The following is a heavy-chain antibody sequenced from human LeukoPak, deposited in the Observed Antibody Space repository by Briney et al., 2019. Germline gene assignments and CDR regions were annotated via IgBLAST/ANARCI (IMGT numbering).Heavy chain of an antibody. CDR1: GFTFSSYA. J-gene: IGHJ4*02. V-gene: IGHV3-30-3*01. CDR2: ISYDGSNK. CDR3: ARDLDGSGNFDY. D-gene: IGHD3-10*01. Sequence: PGGSLRLSCAASGFTFSSYAKHWVRQAPGKGLEWVAVISYDGSNKYYADSVKGRFTISRDNSKNTLYLQMNSLRAEDTAVYYCARDLDGSGNFDYWGQGTLVTVSS.